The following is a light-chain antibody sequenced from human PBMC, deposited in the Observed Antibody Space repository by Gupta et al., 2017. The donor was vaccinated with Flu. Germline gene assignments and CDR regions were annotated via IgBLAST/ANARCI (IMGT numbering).Light chain of an antibody. CDR1: SSDVGSYNL. Sequence: QSALTQPASVSGSPGQSITISCTGTSSDVGSYNLVSWYQQHPGKAPKLMIYEGSKRPSGVSNRFSGSKSGNTASRTISGLQAEDEAEYDCCSYAGSSTFVVFGGGTKLTVL. J-gene: IGLJ2*01. CDR3: CSYAGSSTFVV. V-gene: IGLV2-23*03. CDR2: EGS.